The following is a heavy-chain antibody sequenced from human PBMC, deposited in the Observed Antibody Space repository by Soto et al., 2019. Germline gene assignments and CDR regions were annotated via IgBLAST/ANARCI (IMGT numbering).Heavy chain of an antibody. CDR2: INPNSGGT. V-gene: IGHV1-2*02. CDR3: ARDHWNDGAGFDY. Sequence: ASVKVSCKASGYSFTGYYMHWVRQAPGQGLEWMGWINPNSGGTNYAQKFQGRVTMTRDTSISTAYMELSRLRSDDTAVYYCARDHWNDGAGFDYWGQGTLVTVSS. J-gene: IGHJ4*02. CDR1: GYSFTGYY. D-gene: IGHD1-1*01.